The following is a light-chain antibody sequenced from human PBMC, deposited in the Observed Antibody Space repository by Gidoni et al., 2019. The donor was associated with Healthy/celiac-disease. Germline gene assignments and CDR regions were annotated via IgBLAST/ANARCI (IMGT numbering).Light chain of an antibody. Sequence: AIRMTKSPSSFSASTGDRVTITCRASQGISSYLPWYQQKPGKAPKLLIYAASTLQSGVPSRFSGSGSGTDFTLTISCLQSEDFATYYCQQYYSYLLTFGGGTKVEIK. J-gene: IGKJ4*01. CDR2: AAS. CDR3: QQYYSYLLT. CDR1: QGISSY. V-gene: IGKV1-8*01.